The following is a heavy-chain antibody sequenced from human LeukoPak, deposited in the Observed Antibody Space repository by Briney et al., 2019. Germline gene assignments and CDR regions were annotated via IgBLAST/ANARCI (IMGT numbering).Heavy chain of an antibody. V-gene: IGHV3-21*01. CDR1: GFTFSSYR. J-gene: IGHJ4*02. CDR3: AGAPYDSRGYYYY. D-gene: IGHD3-22*01. Sequence: GGALRLSCAASGFTFSSYRMKWVRQAPGKGVEGVSSISSSSSYIYYADSVKGRFTISSDNAKNSLYLQMNSLRAEDTAVYYCAGAPYDSRGYYYYWGQGPLVTVSS. CDR2: ISSSSSYI.